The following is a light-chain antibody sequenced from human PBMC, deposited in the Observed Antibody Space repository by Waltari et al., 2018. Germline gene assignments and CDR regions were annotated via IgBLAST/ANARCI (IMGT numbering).Light chain of an antibody. CDR1: SSTIGTNY. J-gene: IGLJ2*01. V-gene: IGLV1-51*01. CDR3: GTWDSSLSAVV. CDR2: DND. Sequence: QSVLTQPPSVSAAPGQKVTISCSGSSSTIGTNYVSWYQQFPGTAPKLIIYDNDKGPSGIPDRFSGSKSGTSATLDITGLQTGDEADYYCGTWDSSLSAVVFGGGTKLTVL.